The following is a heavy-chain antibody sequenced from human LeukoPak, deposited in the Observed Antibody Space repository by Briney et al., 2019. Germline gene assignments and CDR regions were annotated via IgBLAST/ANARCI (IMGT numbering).Heavy chain of an antibody. CDR1: GYTFTSYG. CDR2: ISAYNGNT. J-gene: IGHJ4*02. V-gene: IGHV1-18*01. D-gene: IGHD3-22*01. Sequence: ASVKVSCKASGYTFTSYGISWVRQAPGQGLEWMGWISAYNGNTNYAQKLQGRVTMTTDTSTSTAYMELRSLRSEDTAVYYCATSSSDYYDSSGYYGYWGQGTLVTVSS. CDR3: ATSSSDYYDSSGYYGY.